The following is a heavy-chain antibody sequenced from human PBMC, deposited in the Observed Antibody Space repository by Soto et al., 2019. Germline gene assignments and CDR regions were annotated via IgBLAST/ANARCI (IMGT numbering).Heavy chain of an antibody. CDR1: GGTFSSYT. CDR3: ARSSPVAGTGSGY. CDR2: IIPILGIA. D-gene: IGHD6-19*01. J-gene: IGHJ4*02. Sequence: QVQLVQSGAEVKKPGSSVKVSCKASGGTFSSYTISWVRQVPGQGLEWMGRIIPILGIANYAQKFQGRVTITADKSTSTAYMELSSLRSEDTAVYYCARSSPVAGTGSGYWGQGTLVTVSS. V-gene: IGHV1-69*02.